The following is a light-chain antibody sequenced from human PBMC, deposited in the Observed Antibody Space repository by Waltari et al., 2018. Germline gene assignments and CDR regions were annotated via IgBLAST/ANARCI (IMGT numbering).Light chain of an antibody. Sequence: DIQMTESPSSLSASVGDRVTITCRASQFISSYLNWYQQKPGRAPKLLIFAASSLESWVPSRFSGSGSGTDFTLTISSLQVEDFATYYCQQSYNTPPNFGGGTNVEIK. CDR2: AAS. V-gene: IGKV1-39*01. CDR1: QFISSY. CDR3: QQSYNTPPN. J-gene: IGKJ4*01.